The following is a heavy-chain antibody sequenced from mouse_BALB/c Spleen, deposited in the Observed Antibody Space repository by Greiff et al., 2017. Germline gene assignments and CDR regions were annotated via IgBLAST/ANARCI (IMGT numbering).Heavy chain of an antibody. D-gene: IGHD1-1*01. V-gene: IGHV5-17*02. Sequence: EVQLQESGGGLVQPGGSRKLSCAASGFTFSSFGMHWVRQAPEKGLEWVAYISSGSSTIYYADTVKGRFTISRDNPKNTLFLQMTSLRSEDTAMYYCARDYYGSSYYAMDYWGQGTSVTVAS. CDR2: ISSGSSTI. J-gene: IGHJ4*01. CDR1: GFTFSSFG. CDR3: ARDYYGSSYYAMDY.